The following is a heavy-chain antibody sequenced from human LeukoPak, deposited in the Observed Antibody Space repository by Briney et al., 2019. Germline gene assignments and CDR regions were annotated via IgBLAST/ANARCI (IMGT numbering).Heavy chain of an antibody. V-gene: IGHV3-30*18. CDR2: ISYDGINK. CDR3: AKDREGGRYLSRNFQH. J-gene: IGHJ1*01. CDR1: GFTFSSYG. Sequence: PGGSLRLSCAASGFTFSSYGMHWVRQAPGKGLEWVAVISYDGINKYYADSVKGRFTISRDNSKNTLSLQMNSLRAEDTAVYYCAKDREGGRYLSRNFQHWGQGTLVTVSS. D-gene: IGHD3-16*01.